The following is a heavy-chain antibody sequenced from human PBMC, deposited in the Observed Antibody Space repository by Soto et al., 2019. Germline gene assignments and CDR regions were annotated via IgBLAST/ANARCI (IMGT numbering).Heavy chain of an antibody. CDR1: GGSFSGYY. J-gene: IGHJ4*02. CDR3: ASLPEYSGYGANDY. CDR2: INHSGST. Sequence: SETLSLTCAVYGGSFSGYYWSWIRQPPGKGLEWIGEINHSGSTNYNPSLKSRVTISVDTSKNQFSLKLSSVTAADTAVYYCASLPEYSGYGANDYWGQGTLVTVSS. D-gene: IGHD5-12*01. V-gene: IGHV4-34*01.